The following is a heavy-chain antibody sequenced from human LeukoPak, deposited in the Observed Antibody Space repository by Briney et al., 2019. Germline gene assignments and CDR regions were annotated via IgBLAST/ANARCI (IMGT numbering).Heavy chain of an antibody. V-gene: IGHV4-59*08. J-gene: IGHJ4*02. CDR1: GGSISSYY. Sequence: SETLSLTCTVSGGSISSYYWSWIRQPPGKGLEWIGYIYFSETTNYNPSLKSRVTISVGKSNNQFSLRLSSVTAADMAIYYCATWSGSYSGYWGQGTLVTVSS. D-gene: IGHD1-26*01. CDR2: IYFSETT. CDR3: ATWSGSYSGY.